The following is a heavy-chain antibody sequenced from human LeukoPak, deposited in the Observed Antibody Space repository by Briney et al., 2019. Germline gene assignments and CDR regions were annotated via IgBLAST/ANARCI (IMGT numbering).Heavy chain of an antibody. D-gene: IGHD3-3*01. V-gene: IGHV3-7*01. CDR1: GFTFSSYW. CDR2: IKQDGSEK. CDR3: AKDRGKLRFMDV. J-gene: IGHJ6*03. Sequence: PGGSLRLSCAASGFTFSSYWMSWVRQAPGKGLEWVANIKQDGSEKYYVDSVKSRFTISRDNAKNSLYLQMNSLRAEDTAVYYCAKDRGKLRFMDVWGKGTTVTVSS.